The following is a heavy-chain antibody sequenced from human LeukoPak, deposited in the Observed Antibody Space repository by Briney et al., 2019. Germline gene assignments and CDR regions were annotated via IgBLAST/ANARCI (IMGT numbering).Heavy chain of an antibody. J-gene: IGHJ4*02. Sequence: ASVKVSCKTSGYSFSSYGFSWVRQAPGQGLEWMAWISARNGNRNFAQKFQDRVLLTTDTSTNTAYMELRSLKSEDTAVYYCARDGDGHNYGLIDFWGQGTLVSVSS. V-gene: IGHV1-18*01. D-gene: IGHD5-24*01. CDR2: ISARNGNR. CDR3: ARDGDGHNYGLIDF. CDR1: GYSFSSYG.